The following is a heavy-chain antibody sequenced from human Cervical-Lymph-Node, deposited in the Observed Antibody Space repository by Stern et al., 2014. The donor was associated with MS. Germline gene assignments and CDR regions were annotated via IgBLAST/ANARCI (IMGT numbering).Heavy chain of an antibody. CDR2: ISYIGST. J-gene: IGHJ5*02. CDR1: GGSISSYY. Sequence: QVQLQESGPGLVKPSETLSLTCTVSGGSISSYYWNWIRQPPGKGLEWIGYISYIGSTNYNPSLKSRVTISVDTSKNQFSLKLSSVTAADTAVYYCASVPVVQAVWFDPWGQGTLVTVSS. V-gene: IGHV4-59*01. CDR3: ASVPVVQAVWFDP. D-gene: IGHD2-2*01.